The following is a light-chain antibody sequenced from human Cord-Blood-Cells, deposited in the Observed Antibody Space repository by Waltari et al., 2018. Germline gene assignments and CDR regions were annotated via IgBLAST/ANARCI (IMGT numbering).Light chain of an antibody. CDR3: SSYTSSSTHVV. CDR2: DVS. CDR1: SSDVGGYNY. V-gene: IGLV2-14*01. J-gene: IGLJ2*01. Sequence: QSALTQPASVSGSPGQSITISCTGTSSDVGGYNYVSWYQQHPGKAPKLIIYDVSNRPSGGSIRFSGSKSGNTACLTISGLQAEGEADYYCSSYTSSSTHVVFGGGTKLTVL.